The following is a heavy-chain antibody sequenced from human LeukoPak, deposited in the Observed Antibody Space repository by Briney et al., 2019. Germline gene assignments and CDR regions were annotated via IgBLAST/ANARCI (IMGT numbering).Heavy chain of an antibody. CDR2: ISGSGGST. D-gene: IGHD6-6*01. CDR1: GFTFSSYA. CDR3: ARAGYSEYSSSSHYDY. V-gene: IGHV3-23*01. Sequence: GGSLRLSCAASGFTFSSYAMSWVRQAPGKGLEWVSAISGSGGSTYYADSVKGRFTISRDNSKNTLYLQMNSLRAEDTAVYYCARAGYSEYSSSSHYDYWGQGTLVTVSS. J-gene: IGHJ4*02.